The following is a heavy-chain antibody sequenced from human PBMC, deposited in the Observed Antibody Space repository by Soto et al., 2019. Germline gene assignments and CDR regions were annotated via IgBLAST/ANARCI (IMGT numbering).Heavy chain of an antibody. CDR1: GGTFNNYA. CDR3: ARGGVDVVATSAFDY. V-gene: IGHV1-69*01. J-gene: IGHJ4*02. CDR2: IIPIIGTA. Sequence: QVQLVQSGAEVTKPGSSVKVSCEASGGTFNNYAISWVRQAPGQGLEWMGGIIPIIGTADYAHKFQGRLAISADESTGTTFMELSRLRSEDTALYYCARGGVDVVATSAFDYWGQGTLVTVSS. D-gene: IGHD5-12*01.